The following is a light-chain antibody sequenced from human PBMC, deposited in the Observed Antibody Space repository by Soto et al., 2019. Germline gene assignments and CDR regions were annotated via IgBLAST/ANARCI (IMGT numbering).Light chain of an antibody. V-gene: IGKV3-20*01. CDR2: GTS. CDR3: QHYGTSPHM. J-gene: IGKJ1*01. CDR1: QTVSSAS. Sequence: IILTQSPDTLSVSPGEPVTLSCRVSQTVSSASVAWYQQRPGQSPRLLIYGTSYRATGIPARFSGSGSETDFTLTISRLEPEDSAVYYCQHYGTSPHMFCPGTRVEIK.